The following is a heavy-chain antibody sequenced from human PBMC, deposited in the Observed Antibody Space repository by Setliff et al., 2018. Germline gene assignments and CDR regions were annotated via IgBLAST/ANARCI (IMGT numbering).Heavy chain of an antibody. CDR3: SRLVRFCTRTSCQRLSGDDY. V-gene: IGHV1-18*01. D-gene: IGHD2-2*01. CDR2: ISTYNGIT. J-gene: IGHJ4*02. Sequence: ASVKVSCKASAYIFSSYGLSWVRQAPGQGLEWMGWISTYNGITNYAQRFQDRVTMTTDTSSSAAHMELRSLRSDDTAIYYCSRLVRFCTRTSCQRLSGDDYWGQGTLVTVSS. CDR1: AYIFSSYG.